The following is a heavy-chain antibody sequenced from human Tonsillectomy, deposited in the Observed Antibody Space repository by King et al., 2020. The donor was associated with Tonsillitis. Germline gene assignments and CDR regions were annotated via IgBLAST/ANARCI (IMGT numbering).Heavy chain of an antibody. V-gene: IGHV4-59*01. CDR1: GGSISTYY. D-gene: IGHD5-24*01. CDR2: IYYSGST. CDR3: VRGYNYVFFDF. Sequence: LQLQESGPGLLKPSETLSLTCTVSGGSISTYYWSWVRQSPGQGLEWIGNIYYSGSTNYNPSLKSRVTFSIDASQSQFSLRLPSVTTADTAVYYCVRGYNYVFFDFWGQGILVTVSS. J-gene: IGHJ4*02.